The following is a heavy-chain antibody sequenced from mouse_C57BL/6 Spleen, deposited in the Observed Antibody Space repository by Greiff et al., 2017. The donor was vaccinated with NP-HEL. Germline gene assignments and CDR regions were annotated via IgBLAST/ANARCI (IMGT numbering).Heavy chain of an antibody. J-gene: IGHJ4*01. CDR1: GYAFSSSW. CDR2: IYPGDGDT. Sequence: VQLQESGPELVKPGASVKISCKASGYAFSSSWMNWVKQRPGKGLEWIGRIYPGDGDTNYNGKFKGKATLTADKSSSTAYMQLSSLTSEDSAVYFCAIGNYYAMDYWGQGTSVTVSS. V-gene: IGHV1-82*01. D-gene: IGHD2-1*01. CDR3: AIGNYYAMDY.